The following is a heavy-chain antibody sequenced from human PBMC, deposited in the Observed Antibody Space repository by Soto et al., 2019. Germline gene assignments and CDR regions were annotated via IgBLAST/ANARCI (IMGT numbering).Heavy chain of an antibody. J-gene: IGHJ6*03. CDR3: ARDDGHCSGVRCYGVPMDV. CDR1: GFTVSSNY. D-gene: IGHD2-15*01. Sequence: EVHLVESGGGLVQPGGSLRLSCAASGFTVSSNYMSWVRQAPGKGLEWVSLIQSGGSTYYAGSVKGRFTISRDNSKNTLFLQMNRLRGEDTAVYYCARDDGHCSGVRCYGVPMDVWGKGTTGTVSS. CDR2: IQSGGST. V-gene: IGHV3-66*01.